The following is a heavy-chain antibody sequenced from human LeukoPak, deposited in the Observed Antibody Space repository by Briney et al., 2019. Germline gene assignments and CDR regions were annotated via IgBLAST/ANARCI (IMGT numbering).Heavy chain of an antibody. V-gene: IGHV3-7*01. Sequence: GGSLRLSCAASGFTFSHFWMSWVRQAPGKGLEWVAYIKKTGSETYYVDSVKGRFTTTRDNTRNSLFLQMYSLRAEDTAMYFCAREDGYCSGGNCYSYFDSWGQGTLVTVPS. CDR1: GFTFSHFW. D-gene: IGHD2-15*01. CDR2: IKKTGSET. CDR3: AREDGYCSGGNCYSYFDS. J-gene: IGHJ4*02.